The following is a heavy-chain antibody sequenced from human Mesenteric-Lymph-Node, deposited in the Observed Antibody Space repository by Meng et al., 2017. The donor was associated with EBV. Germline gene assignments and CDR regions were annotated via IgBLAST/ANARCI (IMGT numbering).Heavy chain of an antibody. Sequence: QVELGQSGAEVKKPGSPVKVSCKASGGTFSSYAISWVRQAPGQGLEWMGGIIPIFGTANYAQKFQGRVTITADESTSTAYMELSSLRSEDTAVYYCARDSWSGYPYIDYWGQGTLVTVSS. V-gene: IGHV1-69*01. J-gene: IGHJ4*02. CDR2: IIPIFGTA. CDR1: GGTFSSYA. D-gene: IGHD3-3*01. CDR3: ARDSWSGYPYIDY.